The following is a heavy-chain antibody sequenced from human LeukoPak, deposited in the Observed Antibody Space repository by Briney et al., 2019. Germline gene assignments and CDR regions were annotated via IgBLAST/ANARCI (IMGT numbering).Heavy chain of an antibody. Sequence: GGSLRLSCAASGFTVSSNYMSWVRQAPGKGLEWVSVIYSGGRTYYADSVKGRFTISRDNSKNTLYLQMNSLRAEDTAVYYCARVRYDTTYYFDYWGQGTLVTVSS. D-gene: IGHD5-12*01. CDR3: ARVRYDTTYYFDY. V-gene: IGHV3-53*01. J-gene: IGHJ4*02. CDR1: GFTVSSNY. CDR2: IYSGGRT.